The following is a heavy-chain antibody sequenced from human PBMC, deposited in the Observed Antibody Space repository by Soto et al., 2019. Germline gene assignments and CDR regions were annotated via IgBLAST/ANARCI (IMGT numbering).Heavy chain of an antibody. Sequence: PSETLSLTCTVSGGSISSYYWSWIRQPPGKGLEWIGYIYYSGSTNYNPSLKSRVTISVDTSKNQFSLKLSSVTAADTAVYYCARARDGIFGVVYYYGMDVWGQGTTVTVSS. CDR2: IYYSGST. CDR3: ARARDGIFGVVYYYGMDV. CDR1: GGSISSYY. D-gene: IGHD3-3*01. J-gene: IGHJ6*02. V-gene: IGHV4-59*01.